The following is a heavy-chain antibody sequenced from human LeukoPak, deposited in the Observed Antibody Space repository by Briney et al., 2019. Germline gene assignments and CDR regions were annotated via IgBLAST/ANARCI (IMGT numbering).Heavy chain of an antibody. Sequence: SETLSLTCTVSGYSISSGYYWGWIRQPPGKGLEWIGSIYYSGSTYYNPSLKSRVTISVDTSKNQFSLRLSSVTAADTAVYYCARPYLRGTVVNNWFDPWGQGTLVTVSS. V-gene: IGHV4-38-2*02. CDR2: IYYSGST. CDR1: GYSISSGYY. D-gene: IGHD4-23*01. CDR3: ARPYLRGTVVNNWFDP. J-gene: IGHJ5*02.